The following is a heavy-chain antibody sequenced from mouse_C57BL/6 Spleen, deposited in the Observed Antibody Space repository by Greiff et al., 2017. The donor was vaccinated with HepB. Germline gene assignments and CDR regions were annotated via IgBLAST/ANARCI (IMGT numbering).Heavy chain of an antibody. CDR3: ARRSWDAYFDY. J-gene: IGHJ2*01. Sequence: VQLQQSGAELVMPGASVKLSCKASGYTFTSYWMHWVKQRPGQGLEWIGEIDPSDSYTNYNQKFKCKSTLTVDKSSSKAYMQLSSLTSEDSAVYYCARRSWDAYFDYWGQGTTLTVSS. CDR1: GYTFTSYW. V-gene: IGHV1-69*01. D-gene: IGHD4-1*01. CDR2: IDPSDSYT.